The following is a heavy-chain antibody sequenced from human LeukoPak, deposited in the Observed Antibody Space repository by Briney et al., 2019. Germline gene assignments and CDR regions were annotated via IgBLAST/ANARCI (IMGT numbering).Heavy chain of an antibody. D-gene: IGHD2-15*01. J-gene: IGHJ4*02. V-gene: IGHV5-51*01. CDR2: IYPSDSDT. Sequence: GESLKISCKGSGYSFTSYWIGWVRQMPGKGLEWMGIIYPSDSDTRYSPSFQGQVTISADKSISTAYLQWSSLKASDTAMYYCARRYCSGGSCSNFDYWGQGTRVTVSS. CDR3: ARRYCSGGSCSNFDY. CDR1: GYSFTSYW.